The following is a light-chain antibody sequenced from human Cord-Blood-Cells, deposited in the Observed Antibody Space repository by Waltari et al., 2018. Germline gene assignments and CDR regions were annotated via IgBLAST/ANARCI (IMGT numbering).Light chain of an antibody. CDR3: CSYAGSYTF. CDR1: SSDVGGYNY. V-gene: IGLV2-11*01. Sequence: QSALTQPRSVSGSPGQSVTIPCTGTSSDVGGYNYVSWYQQHPGKAPKLMIYDVSKWPSGVPDRFSGSKSGNTASLTISGLQAEDEADYYCCSYAGSYTFFGTGTKVTVL. J-gene: IGLJ1*01. CDR2: DVS.